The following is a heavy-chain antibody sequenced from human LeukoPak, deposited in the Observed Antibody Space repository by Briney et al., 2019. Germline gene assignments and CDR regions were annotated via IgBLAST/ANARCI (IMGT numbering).Heavy chain of an antibody. J-gene: IGHJ4*02. CDR2: IRSKANSYAT. CDR1: GFTFSGSV. V-gene: IGHV3-73*01. D-gene: IGHD3-10*01. Sequence: PGGSLRLSCAASGFTFSGSVMHWVRQASGKGLEWVGRIRSKANSYATAYAASVKGRFTISRDDSKNTAYLQMDSLKTEDTAVYYCTGNYYGSGSYADFDYWGQGTLVTVSS. CDR3: TGNYYGSGSYADFDY.